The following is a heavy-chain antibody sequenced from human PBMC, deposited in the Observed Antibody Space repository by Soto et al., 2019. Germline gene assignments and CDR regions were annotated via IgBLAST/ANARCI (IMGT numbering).Heavy chain of an antibody. Sequence: EVQLLESGGGLVQPGGSLRLSCAASGFSFRDYAMNWVRQAPGKNLEWISAISGGTRSTYYAGSVKGRFTISRDDSKNTLYLQMNSLRAEDTAIYYCAKATRDLLRFFSFDYWGQGTLVTVSS. CDR2: ISGGTRST. V-gene: IGHV3-23*01. CDR3: AKATRDLLRFFSFDY. J-gene: IGHJ4*02. CDR1: GFSFRDYA. D-gene: IGHD1-1*01.